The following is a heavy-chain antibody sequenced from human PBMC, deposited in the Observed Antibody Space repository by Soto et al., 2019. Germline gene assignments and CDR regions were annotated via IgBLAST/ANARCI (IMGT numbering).Heavy chain of an antibody. Sequence: SETLSLTCTVPGGSISSGGYYWSWIRQHPGKGLERIGYIYYSGSTYYNPSLKSRVTISVDTSKNQFSLKLSSVTAADTAVYYCARDRGRSDYYYGMDVWGQGTTVTVSS. J-gene: IGHJ6*02. CDR2: IYYSGST. CDR3: ARDRGRSDYYYGMDV. D-gene: IGHD3-10*01. V-gene: IGHV4-31*03. CDR1: GGSISSGGYY.